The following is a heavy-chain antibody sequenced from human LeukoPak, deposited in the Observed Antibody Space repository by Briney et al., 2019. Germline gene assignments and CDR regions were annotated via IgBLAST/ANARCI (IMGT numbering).Heavy chain of an antibody. V-gene: IGHV3-48*04. Sequence: GGSLRLSCAASGFTFSSYSMNWVRQAPGKGLEWVSYISSSSSTIYYADSVKGRFTISRDNAKNTLYLQMNSLRAEDTAVYYCARDRRDSYGTYNWFDPWGQGTLVTVSS. CDR3: ARDRRDSYGTYNWFDP. CDR2: ISSSSSTI. J-gene: IGHJ5*02. D-gene: IGHD5-18*01. CDR1: GFTFSSYS.